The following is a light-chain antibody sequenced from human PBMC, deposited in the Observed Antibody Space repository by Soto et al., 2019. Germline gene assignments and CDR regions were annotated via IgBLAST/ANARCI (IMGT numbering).Light chain of an antibody. Sequence: EIVLTQSPGPLSLSPGDRATLSCRASQSISSSYLALAWYQQKPGQPPRLLIYAASSRATGIPDRFNGSGSATDFTLTISRLEPEDFAVYYCQQHDSSPWTFGQGTKVEIK. CDR3: QQHDSSPWT. CDR2: AAS. V-gene: IGKV3-20*01. CDR1: QSISSSY. J-gene: IGKJ1*01.